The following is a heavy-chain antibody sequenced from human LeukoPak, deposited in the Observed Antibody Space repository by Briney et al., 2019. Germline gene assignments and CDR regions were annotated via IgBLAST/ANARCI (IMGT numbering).Heavy chain of an antibody. V-gene: IGHV4-59*12. CDR3: ARTGPCSGGSCYSGPLYYYGMDV. D-gene: IGHD2-15*01. J-gene: IGHJ6*02. CDR1: GGSISSYY. CDR2: IYYSGST. Sequence: SETLSLTCTVSGGSISSYYWSWIRQPPGKGLEWIGYIYYSGSTNYNPSLKSRVTISVDTSKNQFSLKLSSVTAADTAVYYCARTGPCSGGSCYSGPLYYYGMDVWGQGTTVTVSS.